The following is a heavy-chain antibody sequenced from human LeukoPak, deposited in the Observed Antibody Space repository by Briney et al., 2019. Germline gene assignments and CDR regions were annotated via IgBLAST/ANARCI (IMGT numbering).Heavy chain of an antibody. CDR3: ARDISTSGVAGFDS. V-gene: IGHV1-18*01. J-gene: IGHJ4*02. Sequence: GASVKVSCTASGYTFTSYGISWVRQAPGQGLEWMGWISAYNGNTNYAQKLQGRVTMTTDTSTSTAYMELRSLRSDDTAIYYCARDISTSGVAGFDSWGQGTLVTASS. D-gene: IGHD6-19*01. CDR2: ISAYNGNT. CDR1: GYTFTSYG.